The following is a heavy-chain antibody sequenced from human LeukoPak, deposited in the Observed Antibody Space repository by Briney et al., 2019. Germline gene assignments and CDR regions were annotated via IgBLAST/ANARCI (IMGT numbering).Heavy chain of an antibody. CDR2: IYYSGST. CDR3: ASFTLGTIFGVVHKYYFDY. J-gene: IGHJ4*02. Sequence: KSSETLSLTYTVSGGSISSRSYYWGWIRQPPGKGLEWIGSIYYSGSTYYNPSLKSRVTISVDTSKNQFSLKLSSVTAADTAVYYCASFTLGTIFGVVHKYYFDYWGQGTLVTVSS. CDR1: GGSISSRSYY. V-gene: IGHV4-39*01. D-gene: IGHD3-3*01.